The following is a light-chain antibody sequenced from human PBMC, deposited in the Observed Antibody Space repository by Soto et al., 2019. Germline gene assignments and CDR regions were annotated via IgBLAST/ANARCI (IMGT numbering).Light chain of an antibody. J-gene: IGKJ1*01. Sequence: PLSLSPSPLAAFCGGSVTLTCRASQNISTWLAWYQQKPGKAPKLLLYDVSNLESGVPSRFSGSGSGTEFTLTISSLQSNDFATYYCQQYDSYRTFGQGTKVDIK. CDR2: DVS. V-gene: IGKV1-5*01. CDR1: QNISTW. CDR3: QQYDSYRT.